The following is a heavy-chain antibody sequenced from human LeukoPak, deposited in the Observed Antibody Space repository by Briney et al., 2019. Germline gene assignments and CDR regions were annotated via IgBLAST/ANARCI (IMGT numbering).Heavy chain of an antibody. Sequence: GGSLRLSCAASGFIFSSYGMHWVRQAPGKGLEWVAVIWYDGSNKYYADSVKGRFTISRDNSKNTLYLQMNSLRAEDTAVYYCARGRSYGTVDYWGQGTLVAVSS. V-gene: IGHV3-33*01. CDR3: ARGRSYGTVDY. CDR2: IWYDGSNK. D-gene: IGHD5-18*01. CDR1: GFIFSSYG. J-gene: IGHJ4*02.